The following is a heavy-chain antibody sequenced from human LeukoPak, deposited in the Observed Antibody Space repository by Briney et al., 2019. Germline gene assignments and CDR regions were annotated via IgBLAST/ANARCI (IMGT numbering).Heavy chain of an antibody. V-gene: IGHV1-2*02. CDR2: INPNSGGT. D-gene: IGHD1-20*01. J-gene: IGHJ5*02. CDR1: GYTFTGYY. Sequence: GASVKVSCKASGYTFTGYYMHWVRQAPGQGLGWMGWINPNSGGTNYAQKFQGRVTMTRDTSISTAYMELSRLRSDDTAVYYCARPLTGTTVWFDPWGQGTLVTVSS. CDR3: ARPLTGTTVWFDP.